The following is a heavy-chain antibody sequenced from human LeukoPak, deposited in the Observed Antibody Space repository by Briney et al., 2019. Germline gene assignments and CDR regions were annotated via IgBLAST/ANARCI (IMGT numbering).Heavy chain of an antibody. CDR1: GFTFDDYS. Sequence: PGGSLRLSCAASGFTFDDYSMSWVRQVAGQGLEWVSGIDWNGASTGYADSVKGRFTISRDNAKKSLYLQMNSLRAEDTAVYYCARDQGCSSTNCYSLFFHYWGQGTLVTVSS. V-gene: IGHV3-20*04. CDR3: ARDQGCSSTNCYSLFFHY. CDR2: IDWNGAST. D-gene: IGHD2-2*01. J-gene: IGHJ4*02.